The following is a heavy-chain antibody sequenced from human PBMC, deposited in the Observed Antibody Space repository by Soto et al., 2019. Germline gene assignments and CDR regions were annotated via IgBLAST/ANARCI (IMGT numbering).Heavy chain of an antibody. CDR2: IWYDGSNK. CDR3: AREGLEMATIHGGYYFDY. D-gene: IGHD5-12*01. J-gene: IGHJ4*02. Sequence: GGSLRLSCAASGFTFSSYGMHWVRQAPGKGLEWVAVIWYDGSNKYYADSEKGRFTISRDNSKNTLYLQMNSLRAEDTAVYYCAREGLEMATIHGGYYFDYWGQGTLVTVSS. CDR1: GFTFSSYG. V-gene: IGHV3-33*01.